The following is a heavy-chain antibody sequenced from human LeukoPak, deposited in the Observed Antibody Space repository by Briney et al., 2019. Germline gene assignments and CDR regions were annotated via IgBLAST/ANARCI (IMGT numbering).Heavy chain of an antibody. CDR3: AKGESLVVPAAPFDY. J-gene: IGHJ4*02. CDR2: ISWDGGST. Sequence: VGSLRLSCAASGFTFDDYAMHWVRQAPGKGLEWVSLISWDGGSTYYADSVKGRFTISRDNSKNSLYLQMNSLRAEDTALYYCAKGESLVVPAAPFDYWGQGTLVTVSS. D-gene: IGHD2-2*01. V-gene: IGHV3-43D*03. CDR1: GFTFDDYA.